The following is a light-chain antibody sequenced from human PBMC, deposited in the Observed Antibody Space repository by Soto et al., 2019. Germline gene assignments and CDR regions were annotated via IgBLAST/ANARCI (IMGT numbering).Light chain of an antibody. Sequence: EIVLTQSPATLSLSPGERATLSCRASQSVSSYLAWYQQKPGQAPRLLMYEVSNRANGIPASFSGSGSGTVFTVTITSIVPEDFAVYYCQQRSSCPWTFGHGTKLEIK. CDR1: QSVSSY. J-gene: IGKJ1*01. CDR2: EVS. V-gene: IGKV3-11*01. CDR3: QQRSSCPWT.